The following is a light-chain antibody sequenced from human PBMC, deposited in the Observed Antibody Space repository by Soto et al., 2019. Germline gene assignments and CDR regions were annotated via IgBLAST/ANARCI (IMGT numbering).Light chain of an antibody. CDR3: PQYGTSPIT. Sequence: EIVLTQSPGTLSLSPGERATLSCRASQSVTSTYLAWYQQRPGQTPTLLISDTSIRATGIPDRFSGSGSGTDFTRAISRLEPEDFAVYYCPQYGTSPITFGQGTRLEIK. CDR2: DTS. V-gene: IGKV3-20*01. CDR1: QSVTSTY. J-gene: IGKJ5*01.